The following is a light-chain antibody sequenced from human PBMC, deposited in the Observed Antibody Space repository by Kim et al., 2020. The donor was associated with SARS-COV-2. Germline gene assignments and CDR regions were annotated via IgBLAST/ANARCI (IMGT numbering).Light chain of an antibody. CDR3: LQYSDWWT. CDR2: DVS. V-gene: IGKV3-15*01. Sequence: SVFPGERVPLSCRASQSVDSNLAWYQQQPGQAPRLLIYDVSIRAIGVPARFSGSGSGTQFSLTIGSLQPEDAAVYYCLQYSDWWTFGQGTKVDIK. J-gene: IGKJ1*01. CDR1: QSVDSN.